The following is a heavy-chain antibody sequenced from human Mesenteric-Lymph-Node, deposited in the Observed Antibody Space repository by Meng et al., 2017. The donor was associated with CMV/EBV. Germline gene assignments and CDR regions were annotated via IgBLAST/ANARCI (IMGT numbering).Heavy chain of an antibody. V-gene: IGHV3-21*01. CDR1: GFTFSSYW. Sequence: GGSLRLSCAASGFTFSSYWMSWVRQAPGKGLEWVSSISSSSSYIYYADSVKGRFTISRDNAKNSLYLQMNTLRAEDTAVYYCARDSSSWTYYQYYGMDVWGQGTTVTVSS. D-gene: IGHD6-13*01. CDR3: ARDSSSWTYYQYYGMDV. J-gene: IGHJ6*02. CDR2: ISSSSSYI.